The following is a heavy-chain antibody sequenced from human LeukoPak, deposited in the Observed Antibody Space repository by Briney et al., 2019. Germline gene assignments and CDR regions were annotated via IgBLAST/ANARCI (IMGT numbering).Heavy chain of an antibody. CDR3: ARDGASRQKYCSGGSCPYAFDI. CDR1: GFTFSDYS. CDR2: ITGISDI. J-gene: IGHJ3*02. Sequence: GSLRLSCTASGFTFSDYSVNWVRQAPGKGLEWVSCITGISDIYYADSVKGRFTISRDNAKNSVYLQMNSLRAEDTAVYYCARDGASRQKYCSGGSCPYAFDIWGQGTMVTVSS. V-gene: IGHV3-69-1*01. D-gene: IGHD2-15*01.